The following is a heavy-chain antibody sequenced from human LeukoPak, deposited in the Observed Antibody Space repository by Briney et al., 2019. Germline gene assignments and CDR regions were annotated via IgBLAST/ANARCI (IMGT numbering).Heavy chain of an antibody. CDR3: ARGSGWHDF. Sequence: GSLRLSCTASGFTFSSYWMSWVRQAPGKGLEWVADIKEDGSEKYHVDSVKGRFTVSRDNAESSLYLQMNSLRAEDTAVYFCARGSGWHDFWGQGTLVTVSS. CDR1: GFTFSSYW. D-gene: IGHD6-19*01. V-gene: IGHV3-7*04. J-gene: IGHJ4*02. CDR2: IKEDGSEK.